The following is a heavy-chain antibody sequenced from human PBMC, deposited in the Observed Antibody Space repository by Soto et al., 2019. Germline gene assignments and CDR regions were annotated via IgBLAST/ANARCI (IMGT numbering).Heavy chain of an antibody. CDR1: GGSFSGYY. CDR2: INHSGST. D-gene: IGHD6-13*01. CDR3: ARTQQLVPGSESDV. V-gene: IGHV4-34*01. Sequence: SETLSLTCAVYGGSFSGYYWSWIRQPPGKGLEWIGEINHSGSTNYNPSLKSRVTISVDTSKNQFSLKLSSVTAADTAVYYCARTQQLVPGSESDVWGQGTTVTVSS. J-gene: IGHJ6*02.